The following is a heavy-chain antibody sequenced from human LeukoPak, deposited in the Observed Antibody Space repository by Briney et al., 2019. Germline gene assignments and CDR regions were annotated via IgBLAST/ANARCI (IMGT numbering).Heavy chain of an antibody. CDR3: ARNVGWYSHDS. V-gene: IGHV4-59*08. CDR2: IYGSGST. Sequence: SETLSLTCTVSGGSISSHYWSWIRQPPGKGLEWIGYIYGSGSTHYDPSLRCRVTISEDTSKNQFSLKLTSVTAADTAVYYCARNVGWYSHDSWGQGTLVTVSS. D-gene: IGHD6-19*01. CDR1: GGSISSHY. J-gene: IGHJ4*02.